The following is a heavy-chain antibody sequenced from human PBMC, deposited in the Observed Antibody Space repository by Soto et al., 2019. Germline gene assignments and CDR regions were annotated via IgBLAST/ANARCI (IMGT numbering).Heavy chain of an antibody. D-gene: IGHD6-6*01. Sequence: QVQLVESGRGEVQPGRTLRLSCAASGFTFSHYGMHWVRQAPGKGLEWVAIISYDGRNEYYADSVKGRFTISRDNSKNTLYLQMNSLRAEDTAVYYCAKDLVAWSNYYYYGMDVWGQGTTVTVSS. CDR1: GFTFSHYG. V-gene: IGHV3-30*18. CDR3: AKDLVAWSNYYYYGMDV. J-gene: IGHJ6*02. CDR2: ISYDGRNE.